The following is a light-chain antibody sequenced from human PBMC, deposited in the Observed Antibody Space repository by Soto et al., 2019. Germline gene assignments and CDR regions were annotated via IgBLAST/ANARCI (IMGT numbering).Light chain of an antibody. V-gene: IGLV2-8*01. Sequence: QSALTQPPSASGSPGQSVTISCTGTSSDVGGHNYVSWYQQYPGKAPKLIIYEVSRRPSGVPDRFSGSKSGNTASLTVSGLQGEDEAEYYCSSHVGGDNYVFGTGTKVTVL. CDR3: SSHVGGDNYV. CDR1: SSDVGGHNY. J-gene: IGLJ1*01. CDR2: EVS.